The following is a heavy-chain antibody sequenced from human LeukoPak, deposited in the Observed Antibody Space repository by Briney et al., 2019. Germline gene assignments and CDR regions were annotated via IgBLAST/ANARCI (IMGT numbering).Heavy chain of an antibody. V-gene: IGHV1-2*02. CDR1: GYTFTGHY. CDR2: INPNTSET. Sequence: ASVKVSCKPSGYTFTGHYMHWVRQAPGQGLEWMGWINPNTSETDYAQKFQGRVTMTRDTSINTAYMDLSSLTSDDTAIYYCARVTGSRVDPWGQGTLVSVSS. CDR3: ARVTGSRVDP. J-gene: IGHJ5*02.